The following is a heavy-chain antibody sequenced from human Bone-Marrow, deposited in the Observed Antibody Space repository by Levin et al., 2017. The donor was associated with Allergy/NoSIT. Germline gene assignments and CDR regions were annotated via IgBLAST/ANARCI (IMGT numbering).Heavy chain of an antibody. J-gene: IGHJ4*02. Sequence: PGGSLRLSCAAFGFTFSNYGMHWVRQAPGKGLEWLAIISSDGSNKYYTDSVKGRITISRDNSKNTLYLQMNSLRTEDTAVYYCAKDYDSSGYGHWGYFAFWGQGTLVTVSS. D-gene: IGHD3-22*01. CDR1: GFTFSNYG. CDR3: AKDYDSSGYGHWGYFAF. V-gene: IGHV3-30*18. CDR2: ISSDGSNK.